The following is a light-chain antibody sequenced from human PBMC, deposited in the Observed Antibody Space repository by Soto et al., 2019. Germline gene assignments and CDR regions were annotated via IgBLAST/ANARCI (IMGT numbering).Light chain of an antibody. Sequence: EIVLTQSPGTLSLSPWERATLSWRASESLSSAYLAWYQQKPGQAPRPLLYGASTRATGIPDRFSGSGSGTEFTLTISRLEPEDLAVYYCQQYGSSPPKTFGQGTKVDIK. CDR3: QQYGSSPPKT. J-gene: IGKJ1*01. CDR2: GAS. V-gene: IGKV3-20*01. CDR1: ESLSSAY.